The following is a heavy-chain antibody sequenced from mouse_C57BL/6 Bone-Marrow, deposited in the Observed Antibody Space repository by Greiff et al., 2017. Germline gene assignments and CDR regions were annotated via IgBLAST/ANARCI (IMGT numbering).Heavy chain of an antibody. V-gene: IGHV5-12*01. CDR2: ISNGGGST. D-gene: IGHD1-1*01. CDR3: ASYYYGSFDY. Sequence: EVQRVESGGGLVQPGGSLKLSCAASGFTFSDYYMYWVRQTPEKRLEWVAYISNGGGSTYYPDTVKGRFTISRDNAKNTLYLQMSRLKSEDTAMYYCASYYYGSFDYWGQGTTLTVSS. CDR1: GFTFSDYY. J-gene: IGHJ2*01.